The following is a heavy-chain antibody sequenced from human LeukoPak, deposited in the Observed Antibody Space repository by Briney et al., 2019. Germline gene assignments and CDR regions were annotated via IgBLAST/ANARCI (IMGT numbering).Heavy chain of an antibody. CDR1: GFTFSSYA. D-gene: IGHD6-19*01. V-gene: IGHV3-23*01. Sequence: GGSLRLSCAASGFTFSSYAMSWVRQAPGKGLEWVSTISGSGGSTDYADSVKGRFTISRDNSKNTLYLQMNSLRAEDTAAYYCAKAYGSGWAPFDYWGQGTLVTVSS. J-gene: IGHJ4*02. CDR2: ISGSGGST. CDR3: AKAYGSGWAPFDY.